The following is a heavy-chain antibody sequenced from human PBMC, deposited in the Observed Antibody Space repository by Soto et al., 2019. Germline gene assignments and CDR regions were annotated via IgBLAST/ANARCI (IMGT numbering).Heavy chain of an antibody. CDR3: AKAQGLGGLPFDY. CDR2: ISWNSGSI. CDR1: GFTFDDYA. Sequence: EVQLVESGGGLVQPGRSLRLSCAASGFTFDDYAMHWVRQAPGKGLEWVSGISWNSGSIGYADSVKGRFTISRDNAKNSLYLQMNSLRAEDTALYYCAKAQGLGGLPFDYWGQGTLVTVSS. J-gene: IGHJ4*02. V-gene: IGHV3-9*01. D-gene: IGHD2-15*01.